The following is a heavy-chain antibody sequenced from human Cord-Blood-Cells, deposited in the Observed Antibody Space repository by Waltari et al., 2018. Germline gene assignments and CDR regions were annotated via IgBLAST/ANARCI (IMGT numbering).Heavy chain of an antibody. CDR1: GFTFSSYD. J-gene: IGHJ5*02. CDR3: ARGKRENWFDP. V-gene: IGHV3-13*01. CDR2: IGTAGDT. Sequence: EVQLVESGGGLVQPGGSLRLSCAASGFTFSSYDMPWVRQATGKGLEWVSAIGTAGDTYYPGSVKGRFTISRENAKNSLYLQMNSLRAGDTAVYYCARGKRENWFDPWGQGTLVTVSS.